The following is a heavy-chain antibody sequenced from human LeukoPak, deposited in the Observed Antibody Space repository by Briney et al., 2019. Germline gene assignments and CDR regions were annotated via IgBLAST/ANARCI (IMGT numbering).Heavy chain of an antibody. Sequence: GRSLRLSCAASGFTFSSYGMHWVRQAPGKGLEWVAVIWYDGSNKYYADSVKGRFTISRDNSKNTLYLQMNSLRAEDTAVYYGARDSRGDYFDYWGQGTLVTVSS. CDR1: GFTFSSYG. CDR3: ARDSRGDYFDY. D-gene: IGHD2-15*01. CDR2: IWYDGSNK. J-gene: IGHJ4*02. V-gene: IGHV3-33*01.